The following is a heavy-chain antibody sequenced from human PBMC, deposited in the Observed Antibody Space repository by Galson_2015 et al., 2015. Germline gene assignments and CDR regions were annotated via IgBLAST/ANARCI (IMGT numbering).Heavy chain of an antibody. Sequence: SLRLSCAASGFSFDDYAMYWARLAPGEGLEWVSGISWTSGSIGYADSVKGRFTISRDNAKNSLYLQMTSLRAEDTALDYCAKDRGDYGDYSFDYWGQGTLVTVSS. V-gene: IGHV3-9*01. J-gene: IGHJ4*02. D-gene: IGHD4-17*01. CDR3: AKDRGDYGDYSFDY. CDR1: GFSFDDYA. CDR2: ISWTSGSI.